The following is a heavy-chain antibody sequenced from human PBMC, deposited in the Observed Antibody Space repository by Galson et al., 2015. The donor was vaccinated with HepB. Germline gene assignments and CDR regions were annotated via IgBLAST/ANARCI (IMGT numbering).Heavy chain of an antibody. D-gene: IGHD3-9*01. V-gene: IGHV3-30*04. Sequence: PGKGLEWVAVISYDGSNKYYADSVKGRFTISRDNSKNTLYLQMNSLRAEDTAVYYCAREGGGGETYYDILTGYYRDYYGMDVWGQGTTVTVSS. J-gene: IGHJ6*02. CDR3: AREGGGGETYYDILTGYYRDYYGMDV. CDR2: ISYDGSNK.